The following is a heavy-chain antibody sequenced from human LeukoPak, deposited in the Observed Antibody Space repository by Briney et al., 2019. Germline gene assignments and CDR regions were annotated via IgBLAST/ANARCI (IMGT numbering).Heavy chain of an antibody. CDR3: AKGTIAAAGTGED. V-gene: IGHV3-23*01. J-gene: IGHJ4*02. CDR2: ISGGGGST. Sequence: GGSLRLSCAASGFTFSTYAMSWVRQAPGQGLEWVSGISGGGGSTYYADSVKGRFTISRDKSKNTLYLQMNSLRGEDTAVYYCAKGTIAAAGTGEDWGQGTLVTVSS. CDR1: GFTFSTYA. D-gene: IGHD6-13*01.